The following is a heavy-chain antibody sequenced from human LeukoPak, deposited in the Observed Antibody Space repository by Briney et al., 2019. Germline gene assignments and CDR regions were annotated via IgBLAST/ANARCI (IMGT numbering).Heavy chain of an antibody. D-gene: IGHD1-7*01. CDR3: ARWCRTTRAFDI. CDR2: INHSGST. V-gene: IGHV4-34*01. J-gene: IGHJ3*02. Sequence: PSETLSLTCAVYGGSFSGYYWSWIRQPPGKGLEWIGEINHSGSTNYNPSLKSRVTISVDTSKNQFSLKLSSVTAADTAVYYCARWCRTTRAFDIWGQGTMVTVSS. CDR1: GGSFSGYY.